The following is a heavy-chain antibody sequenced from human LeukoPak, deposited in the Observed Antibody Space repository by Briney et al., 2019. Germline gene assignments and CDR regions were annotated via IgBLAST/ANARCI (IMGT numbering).Heavy chain of an antibody. CDR3: ARGSSGYSDSEIDY. CDR2: ISSSGSII. J-gene: IGHJ4*02. D-gene: IGHD3-22*01. V-gene: IGHV3-11*04. Sequence: GGSLRLSCAASGFTFSDYYMSWIRQASGKGMEWVSYISSSGSIIYYADSVKGRFTVSRDNAKNSLYLEMNSLRAEDTAVYYCARGSSGYSDSEIDYWGQGTLVTVSS. CDR1: GFTFSDYY.